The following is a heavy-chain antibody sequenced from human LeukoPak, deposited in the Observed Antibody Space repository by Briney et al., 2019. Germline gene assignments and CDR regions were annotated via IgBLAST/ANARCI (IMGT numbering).Heavy chain of an antibody. J-gene: IGHJ6*02. Sequence: GASVKVSCKASGYTFTGYYMHWVRQAPGQGLEWMGWINPNSGGTNYAQKFQGRVTMTRDTSISTAYMELSRLRSDDTAVYYCARDPPRSSIAARPGYYYGMDVWGQGTTVTVSS. V-gene: IGHV1-2*02. D-gene: IGHD6-6*01. CDR2: INPNSGGT. CDR1: GYTFTGYY. CDR3: ARDPPRSSIAARPGYYYGMDV.